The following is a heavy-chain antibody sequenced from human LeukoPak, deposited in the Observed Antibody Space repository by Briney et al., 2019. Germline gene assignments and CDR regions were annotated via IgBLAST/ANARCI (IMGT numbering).Heavy chain of an antibody. CDR2: INAGNGNT. V-gene: IGHV1-3*01. D-gene: IGHD3-10*01. Sequence: GASVKVSCKASGYTFTSYAMHWVRQAPGQRLEWMGWINAGNGNTKYSQKFQGRVTITRDTSASTAYMELSSLRSEDTAVYYCARDRRITMVRGVTPNWFDPWGQGTLVTVSS. CDR1: GYTFTSYA. CDR3: ARDRRITMVRGVTPNWFDP. J-gene: IGHJ5*02.